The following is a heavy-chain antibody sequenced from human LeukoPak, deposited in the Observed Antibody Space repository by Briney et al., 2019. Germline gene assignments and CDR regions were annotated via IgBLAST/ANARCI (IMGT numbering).Heavy chain of an antibody. J-gene: IGHJ4*02. V-gene: IGHV3-7*01. D-gene: IGHD2-15*01. CDR1: GFTLSTYW. Sequence: GGSLRLSCAASGFTLSTYWMSWVRQAPGKGLEWVTNINEDGSEKHYVDSVKGRFTISRDNAKNSLDLQMNSLRTEDTAVYYCARENAWSRDCWGQGTLVTVPS. CDR2: INEDGSEK. CDR3: ARENAWSRDC.